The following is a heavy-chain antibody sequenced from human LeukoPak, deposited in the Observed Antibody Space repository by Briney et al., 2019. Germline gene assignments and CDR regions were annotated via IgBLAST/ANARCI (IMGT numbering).Heavy chain of an antibody. J-gene: IGHJ4*02. CDR1: GFTVSSAY. D-gene: IGHD6-19*01. CDR2: IYSDGNT. CDR3: ARAPSGWYFDS. Sequence: PGGSLRLSCAAPGFTVSSAYISWVRQAPGKGLEWLSAIYSDGNTYYADSVKGRFTIFRDNSKNMLYLQMNSLRADDTAVYYCARAPSGWYFDSWGQGTLVTVSS. V-gene: IGHV3-53*01.